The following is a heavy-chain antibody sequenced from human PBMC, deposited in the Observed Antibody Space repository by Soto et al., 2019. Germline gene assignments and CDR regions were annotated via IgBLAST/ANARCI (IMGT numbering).Heavy chain of an antibody. J-gene: IGHJ4*02. Sequence: EVQLVESGGDLVQPGGSLRLSCAASGFTFTNYWMHWVRQAPGRGLLWISRINPDGSNTFYADSVKGRVTISRDNAKNTLYLQMISLRGEDTAVYYCASLLQDVSPVPGNEGPDYWGQGTLVTVSS. CDR2: INPDGSNT. V-gene: IGHV3-74*01. CDR3: ASLLQDVSPVPGNEGPDY. D-gene: IGHD6-19*01. CDR1: GFTFTNYW.